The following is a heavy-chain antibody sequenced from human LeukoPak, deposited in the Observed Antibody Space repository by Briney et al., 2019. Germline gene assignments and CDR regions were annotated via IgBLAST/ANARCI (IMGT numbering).Heavy chain of an antibody. Sequence: SETLSLTCTVSGGSINNYYWNWIRQPPGKELEWIGYIYYSGSTNYNPSLKSRVTISVDTSKNQFSLNLSSVTAADTAVYYCARATLSTRTAFDISGQGTMFTVSP. CDR2: IYYSGST. V-gene: IGHV4-59*01. J-gene: IGHJ3*02. D-gene: IGHD2-2*01. CDR1: GGSINNYY. CDR3: ARATLSTRTAFDI.